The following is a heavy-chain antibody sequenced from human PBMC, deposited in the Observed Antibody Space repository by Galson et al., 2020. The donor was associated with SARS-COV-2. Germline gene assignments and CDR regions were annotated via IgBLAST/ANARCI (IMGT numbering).Heavy chain of an antibody. D-gene: IGHD4-17*01. CDR2: VKRKTDGGTT. J-gene: IGHJ4*02. CDR1: GFTFSNAW. V-gene: IGHV3-15*01. CDR3: TWTTVTLRWDV. Sequence: GGSLRLPCAASGFTFSNAWISWVRKAPGKGLEWVGRVKRKTDGGTTHYAASVKGRFIISRDDSKNTLYLQMDSLKTEDTDSYDCTWTTVTLRWDVWGQGTQVTVSS.